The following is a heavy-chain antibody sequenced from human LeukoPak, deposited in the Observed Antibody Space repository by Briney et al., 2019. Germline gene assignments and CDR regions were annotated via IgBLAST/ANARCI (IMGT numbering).Heavy chain of an antibody. D-gene: IGHD1-26*01. V-gene: IGHV3-74*01. CDR3: AKVPGGGSDWFDP. Sequence: GGSLRLSCAASGFTFSSYWMHWVRHAPGQGLVWVSRINSDGSSTSYADSVKGRFTISRENAKNTLYLQMNSLRAEDTAVYYCAKVPGGGSDWFDPWGQGALVTVSS. CDR2: INSDGSST. J-gene: IGHJ5*02. CDR1: GFTFSSYW.